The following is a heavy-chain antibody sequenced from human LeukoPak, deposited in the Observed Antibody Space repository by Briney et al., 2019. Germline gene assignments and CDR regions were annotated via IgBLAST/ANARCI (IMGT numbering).Heavy chain of an antibody. Sequence: GGSLRLSCAASGFTVSSNYMNWVRQAPGKGLEWVSIIYSGGDTYYADSVKGRFTISRDNSRNTLYLQMNSLRPEDTAVYYCTRGPGSTWYSDYWGQGTLVTVSS. J-gene: IGHJ4*02. D-gene: IGHD6-13*01. CDR3: TRGPGSTWYSDY. CDR2: IYSGGDT. V-gene: IGHV3-66*02. CDR1: GFTVSSNY.